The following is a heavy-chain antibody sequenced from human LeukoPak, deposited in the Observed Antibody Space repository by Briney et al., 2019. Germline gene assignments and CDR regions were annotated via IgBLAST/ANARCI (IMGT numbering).Heavy chain of an antibody. J-gene: IGHJ3*02. V-gene: IGHV3-23*01. CDR3: AKNNLATLWLGELLRVDAFDI. D-gene: IGHD3-10*01. Sequence: GGSLRLSCAASGFTFSSYAMSWVRQAPGKGLEWVSAISGSGGSTYYADSVKGRFTISRDNSKNTLYLQMNSLRAEDTAVYYCAKNNLATLWLGELLRVDAFDIWGQGTMVTVSS. CDR2: ISGSGGST. CDR1: GFTFSSYA.